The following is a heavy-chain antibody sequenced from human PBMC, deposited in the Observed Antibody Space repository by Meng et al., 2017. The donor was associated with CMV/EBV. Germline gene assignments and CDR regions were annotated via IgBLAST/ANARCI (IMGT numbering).Heavy chain of an antibody. CDR2: ISSSSSYI. J-gene: IGHJ5*02. CDR1: GFTFSSYS. CDR3: ARDKRFQSWFDP. D-gene: IGHD5-24*01. V-gene: IGHV3-21*01. Sequence: SCAASGFTFSSYSMNWVRQAPGKGLEWVSSISSSSSYIYYADSVKGRFTISRDNAKNSLYLQMNSLRAEDTAVYYCARDKRFQSWFDPWGQGTLVTVSS.